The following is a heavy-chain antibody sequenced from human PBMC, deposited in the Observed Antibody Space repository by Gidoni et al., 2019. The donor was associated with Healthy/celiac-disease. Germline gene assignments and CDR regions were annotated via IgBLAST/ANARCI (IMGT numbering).Heavy chain of an antibody. Sequence: QVQLVQSGAEVKKPGASVKVSCKASGYTFTSYYMHWVRQAPGQGLEWVGIINPSGGSTSYAQKFQGRVTMTRDTSTSTVYMELSSLRSEDTAVYYCASLHSSSWLGYYWGQGTLVTVSS. J-gene: IGHJ4*02. D-gene: IGHD6-13*01. CDR1: GYTFTSYY. CDR2: INPSGGST. CDR3: ASLHSSSWLGYY. V-gene: IGHV1-46*01.